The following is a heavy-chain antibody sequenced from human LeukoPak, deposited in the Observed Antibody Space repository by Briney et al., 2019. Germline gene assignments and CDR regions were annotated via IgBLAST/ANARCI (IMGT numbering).Heavy chain of an antibody. CDR3: ARDSVSYGDYFDY. CDR2: MNPKSGNP. CDR1: GDTFTSYD. J-gene: IGHJ4*02. D-gene: IGHD5-18*01. V-gene: IGHV1-8*01. Sequence: ASVKVSCKASGDTFTSYDINWVRQAPGQGLEWMGWMNPKSGNPGYAQKFQGRVTMTRNTSISTAYMELSSLRSEDTAVYYCARDSVSYGDYFDYWGQGTLVTVSS.